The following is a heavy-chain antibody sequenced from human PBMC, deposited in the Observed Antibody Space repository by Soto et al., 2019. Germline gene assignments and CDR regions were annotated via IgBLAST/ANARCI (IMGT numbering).Heavy chain of an antibody. D-gene: IGHD2-2*01. CDR3: AREVPDKSFTAKIVVVPAALRFHGMDV. V-gene: IGHV1-69*01. CDR2: IIPIFGTA. CDR1: GGTFSSYA. J-gene: IGHJ6*02. Sequence: QVQLVQSGAEGKKPGSSVKVSCKASGGTFSSYAISWVRQAPGQGLEWMGGIIPIFGTANYAQKFQGRVTITADESTSTAYMALRSLRSEDTAVYYWAREVPDKSFTAKIVVVPAALRFHGMDVWGQGTTLTVSS.